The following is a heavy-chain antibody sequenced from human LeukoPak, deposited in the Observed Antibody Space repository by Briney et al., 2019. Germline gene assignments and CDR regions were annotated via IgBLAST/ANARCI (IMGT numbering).Heavy chain of an antibody. V-gene: IGHV1-69*05. CDR1: GGTFSSYA. Sequence: GASVKVSCKASGGTFSSYAISWVRQAPGRGLEWMGGIIPIFGTANYAQKFQGRVTITTDESTSTAYMELSSLRSEDTAVYYCARSLREPGYCSSTSCYYYYYYYMDVWGKGTTVTVSS. D-gene: IGHD2-2*01. CDR3: ARSLREPGYCSSTSCYYYYYYYMDV. CDR2: IIPIFGTA. J-gene: IGHJ6*03.